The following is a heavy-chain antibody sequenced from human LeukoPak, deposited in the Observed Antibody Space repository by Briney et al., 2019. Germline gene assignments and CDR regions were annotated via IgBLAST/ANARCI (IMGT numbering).Heavy chain of an antibody. CDR3: ARRYSSSWYRYNWFDP. Sequence: ASVKVSCKASGYTFTSYDINWVRQATGQGLEWMGSMNPNSGNTGYAQKFQGRVTMTRNTSISTAYMELSSLRSEDTAVYYCARRYSSSWYRYNWFDPWGQGTLVIVSS. J-gene: IGHJ5*02. CDR1: GYTFTSYD. CDR2: MNPNSGNT. D-gene: IGHD6-13*01. V-gene: IGHV1-8*01.